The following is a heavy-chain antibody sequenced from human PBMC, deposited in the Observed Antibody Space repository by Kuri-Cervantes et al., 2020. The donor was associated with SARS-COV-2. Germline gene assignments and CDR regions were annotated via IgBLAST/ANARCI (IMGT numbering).Heavy chain of an antibody. J-gene: IGHJ6*04. CDR2: IYTSGST. V-gene: IGHV4-61*02. CDR3: ARVDGVEYYYYGMDV. CDR1: GGSISSGSYY. Sequence: SETLSLTCTVSGGSISSGSYYWSWIRQPAGKGLEWIGRIYTSGSTNYNPSLKSRVTISVDTSKNQFSLKLSSVTAADAAVYYCARVDGVEYYYYGMDVWGKGTTVTVSS. D-gene: IGHD3-3*01.